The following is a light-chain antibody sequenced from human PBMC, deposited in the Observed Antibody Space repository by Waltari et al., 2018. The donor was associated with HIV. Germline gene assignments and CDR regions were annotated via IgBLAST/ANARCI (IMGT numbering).Light chain of an antibody. CDR3: SSYAGNNNFV. Sequence: QSALTQPPSASGSPRQSVPLSRTGLMSDGGCDTTVSWYQQHPVKAPKLIIYEVSKRPSGVPDRFSGSKSGNTASLTVSGLQADDEADYYCSSYAGNNNFVFGTGTKVTVL. J-gene: IGLJ1*01. CDR1: MSDGGCDTT. CDR2: EVS. V-gene: IGLV2-8*01.